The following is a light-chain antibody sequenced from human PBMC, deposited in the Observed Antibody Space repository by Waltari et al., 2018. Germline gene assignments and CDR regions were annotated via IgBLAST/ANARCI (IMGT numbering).Light chain of an antibody. CDR2: AAA. CDR3: QQLNSYPLT. CDR1: QGISSY. J-gene: IGKJ4*01. Sequence: IHLTHSPSSLSASVGERVTITCRASQGISSYLAWYQQKQGKAPKRLIYAAATLQSGVPSRLSGSGSGKDFTLTISRLQPEDFASYYCQQLNSYPLTFGGGTKVEIK. V-gene: IGKV1-9*01.